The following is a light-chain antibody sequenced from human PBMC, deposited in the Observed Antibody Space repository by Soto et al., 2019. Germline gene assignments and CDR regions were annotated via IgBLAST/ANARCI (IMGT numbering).Light chain of an antibody. V-gene: IGKV1-5*03. CDR3: QHYKESST. CDR2: EAS. J-gene: IGKJ1*01. Sequence: DIKMTQSPSTLSASVGDRVTITCRASQSISSWLAWYQQKPGKAPKLLIYEASSSEIGVPPRFSGSGFGTEFTLTISSLQPDDCATYYCQHYKESSTFGQGNRLEIK. CDR1: QSISSW.